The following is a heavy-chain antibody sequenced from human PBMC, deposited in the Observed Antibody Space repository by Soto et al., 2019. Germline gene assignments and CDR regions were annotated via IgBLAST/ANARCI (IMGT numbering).Heavy chain of an antibody. CDR1: GFTFSSYG. J-gene: IGHJ3*02. D-gene: IGHD1-26*01. CDR3: AKQGGSYPGDAFDI. V-gene: IGHV3-30*18. Sequence: QVQLVESGGGVVQPGRSLRLSCAASGFTFSSYGMHWVRQAPGKGLEWVAVLSYDGSNNYYADSVKGRFTISRDNSKNTLYLQMNSLRAEDTAVYYCAKQGGSYPGDAFDIWGKGTMVTVSS. CDR2: LSYDGSNN.